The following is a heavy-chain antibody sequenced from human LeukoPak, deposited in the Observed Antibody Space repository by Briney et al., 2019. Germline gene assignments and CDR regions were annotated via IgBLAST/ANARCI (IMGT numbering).Heavy chain of an antibody. D-gene: IGHD3-9*01. CDR2: ISSSSIYI. V-gene: IGHV3-21*01. Sequence: PGGSLRLSCAASGFTFSNYRMNWVRQAPGKGLEWVSSISSSSIYIYYTDSLKGRFTISRDNAKNSLYLQMNSLRAEDTAVYYCARWGRTYNILTGYSYWGQGTLVTVSS. CDR1: GFTFSNYR. J-gene: IGHJ4*02. CDR3: ARWGRTYNILTGYSY.